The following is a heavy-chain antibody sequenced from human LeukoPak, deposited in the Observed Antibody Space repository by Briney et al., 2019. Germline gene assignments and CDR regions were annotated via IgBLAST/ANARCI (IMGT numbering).Heavy chain of an antibody. Sequence: GRSLRLSCAASGFTFDDYAMHWVRQAPGKGLEWVSGISWNSGSIGYADSVKGRFTISRDNAKNSLYLQMNSLRAEDTAVYYCAKDPRSCSSTSCYPAEYFQHWGQGTLVTVSS. D-gene: IGHD2-2*01. CDR3: AKDPRSCSSTSCYPAEYFQH. CDR1: GFTFDDYA. CDR2: ISWNSGSI. V-gene: IGHV3-9*01. J-gene: IGHJ1*01.